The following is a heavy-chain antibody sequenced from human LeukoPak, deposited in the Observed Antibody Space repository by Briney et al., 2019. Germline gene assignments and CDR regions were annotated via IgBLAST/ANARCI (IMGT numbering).Heavy chain of an antibody. D-gene: IGHD1-26*01. J-gene: IGHJ4*02. CDR2: ISGGGGST. CDR3: AKGGKWDVTPFDY. V-gene: IGHV3-23*01. Sequence: GGSLRLSYAASGVTFTSYSMNWVRQAPGKGLEWVSTISGGGGSTYYADSVKGRFTISRDNSKNTLYLQVNSLRAEDTAVYYCAKGGKWDVTPFDYWGQGTLVTVSS. CDR1: GVTFTSYS.